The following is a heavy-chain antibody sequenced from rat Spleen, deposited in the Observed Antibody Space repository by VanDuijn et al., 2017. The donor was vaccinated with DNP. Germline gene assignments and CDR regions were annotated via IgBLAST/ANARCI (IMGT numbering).Heavy chain of an antibody. CDR3: ARLNSRYCFDY. CDR1: GFTFSNYD. D-gene: IGHD1-10*01. CDR2: ISDDGSST. Sequence: EVQLVESGGGLVQPGRSMKLSCAASGFTFSNYDMAWVRQAPQKGLEWVATISDDGSSTYYRDSVKGRFTISRDNAKSTLYLQRDSLRSEDTATYYCARLNSRYCFDYWGQGVMVTVAS. V-gene: IGHV5-7*01. J-gene: IGHJ2*01.